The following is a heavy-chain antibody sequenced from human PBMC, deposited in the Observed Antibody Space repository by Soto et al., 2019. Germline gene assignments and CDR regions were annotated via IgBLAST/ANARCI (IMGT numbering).Heavy chain of an antibody. CDR3: ARADSSGYFPTD. D-gene: IGHD3-22*01. CDR2: IYYSGST. CDR1: GGSISSSSYY. J-gene: IGHJ4*02. Sequence: SETLSLTCTVSGGSISSSSYYWGWIRQPPGKGLEWIGSIYYSGSTNYNPSLKSRVTISVDTSKNQFSLKLSSVTAADAAVYYCARADSSGYFPTDWGQGTLVTVSS. V-gene: IGHV4-39*07.